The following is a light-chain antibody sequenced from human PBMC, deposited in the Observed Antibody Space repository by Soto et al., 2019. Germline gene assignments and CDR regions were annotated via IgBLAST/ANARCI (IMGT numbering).Light chain of an antibody. J-gene: IGKJ1*01. CDR3: QQYNSYSEA. CDR1: QSISSW. CDR2: KAS. V-gene: IGKV1-5*03. Sequence: QMTQSPSSLSASVGDRITITCRASQSISSWLAWYQQKPGKAPKLLIYKASSLESGVPSRFSGSGSGTDFTLTISSLQPEDFEVYYCQQYNSYSEAFGQGTKVDIK.